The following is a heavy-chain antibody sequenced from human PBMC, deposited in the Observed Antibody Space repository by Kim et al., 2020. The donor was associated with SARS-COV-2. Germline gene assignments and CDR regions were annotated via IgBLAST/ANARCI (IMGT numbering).Heavy chain of an antibody. V-gene: IGHV3-33*01. Sequence: GGSLRLSCAASGFTFSSYGMHWVRQAPGKGLEWVAVIWYDGSNKFYADSVMGRFTISRDNSKNTLYLQMNSLRAEDTAVYYCARDSYSDSSGYQFFDYWGQGTLVTVSS. CDR3: ARDSYSDSSGYQFFDY. J-gene: IGHJ4*02. D-gene: IGHD3-22*01. CDR1: GFTFSSYG. CDR2: IWYDGSNK.